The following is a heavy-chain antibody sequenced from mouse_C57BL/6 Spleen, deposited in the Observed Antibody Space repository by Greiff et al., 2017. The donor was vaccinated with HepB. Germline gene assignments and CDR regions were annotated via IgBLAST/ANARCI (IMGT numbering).Heavy chain of an antibody. Sequence: QVQLQQPGTELVKPGASVKLSCKASGYTFTSYWMHWVKQRPGQGLEWIGNINPSNGGTNYNEKFKSKATLTADKSSSTAYMQLSSLTSEDSAVYFCASYYGSSYVVWYFDVWGTGTTVTVSS. J-gene: IGHJ1*03. CDR1: GYTFTSYW. CDR3: ASYYGSSYVVWYFDV. V-gene: IGHV1-53*01. CDR2: INPSNGGT. D-gene: IGHD1-1*01.